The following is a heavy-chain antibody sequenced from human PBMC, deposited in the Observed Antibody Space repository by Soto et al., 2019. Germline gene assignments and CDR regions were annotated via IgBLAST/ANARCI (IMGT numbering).Heavy chain of an antibody. J-gene: IGHJ4*02. V-gene: IGHV3-33*01. CDR2: IRYDGTNK. CDR1: GFTFNNYG. D-gene: IGHD5-12*01. CDR3: ARDAYSGYGMDY. Sequence: QVQLVESGGGVVQPGRSLRLSCAATGFTFNNYGMHWVRQAPGKGLEWVAVIRYDGTNKYYEDSLKGRVTISRDNSKNTRYLQMNSLRAEDTAVYYCARDAYSGYGMDYWGQGTLVTVSS.